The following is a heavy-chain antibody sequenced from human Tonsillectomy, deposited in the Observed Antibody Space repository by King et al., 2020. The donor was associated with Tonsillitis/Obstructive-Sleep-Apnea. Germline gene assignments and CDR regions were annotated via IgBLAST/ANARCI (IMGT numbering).Heavy chain of an antibody. Sequence: VQLVESGGGLVQPGRSLRLSCTASGFTFGDYAMSWVRQAPGKGLEWVGFIRSKAYGGTTEYAASVKGRFTISRDDSKSIAYLQMNSLKTEDTAVYYCSRDALYCGGDCYPGYWGQGTLVTVSS. V-gene: IGHV3-49*04. CDR1: GFTFGDYA. CDR3: SRDALYCGGDCYPGY. CDR2: IRSKAYGGTT. D-gene: IGHD2-21*02. J-gene: IGHJ4*02.